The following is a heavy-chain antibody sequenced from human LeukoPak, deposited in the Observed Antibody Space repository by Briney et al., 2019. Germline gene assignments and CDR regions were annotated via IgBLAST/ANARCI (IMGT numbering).Heavy chain of an antibody. D-gene: IGHD3-22*01. Sequence: SSETLPLTCTVSGGSISSYYWSWIRQPAGKGLEWIGHIYTSGSTNSNYNPSLKSRVTMSVDTSKNQFSLKLNSVTAADTAVYYCARGRVYYDSTGYLIWGQGTMVTVSS. J-gene: IGHJ3*02. V-gene: IGHV4-4*07. CDR2: IYTSGSTNS. CDR1: GGSISSYY. CDR3: ARGRVYYDSTGYLI.